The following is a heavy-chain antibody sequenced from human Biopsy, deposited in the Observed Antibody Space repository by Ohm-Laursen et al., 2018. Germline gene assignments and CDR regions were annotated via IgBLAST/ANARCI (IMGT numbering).Heavy chain of an antibody. CDR3: ARDALGGGSYRFFY. D-gene: IGHD1-26*01. CDR1: GGTFTNYA. Sequence: ASVKASCNASGGTFTNYAISWVRQAPGQGLEWMGGIIPIFGTANYAQKFQGRVTITADESTSTAYMELSSLRSDDTAVYYCARDALGGGSYRFFYWGQGSLVTVSS. J-gene: IGHJ4*02. CDR2: IIPIFGTA. V-gene: IGHV1-69*13.